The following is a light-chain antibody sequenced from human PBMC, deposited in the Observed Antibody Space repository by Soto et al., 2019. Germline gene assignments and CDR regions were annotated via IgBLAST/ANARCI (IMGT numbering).Light chain of an antibody. CDR1: QTISSW. Sequence: DIQMTQSPSTLSGSVGDRVTITCRASQTISSWLAWYQQKPGKAPRLLIYDASNMEKGVPSRFTGSGSGTDFILTISSLQPEDIATYYCQQYENFPITFGQGTRLEIK. J-gene: IGKJ5*01. V-gene: IGKV1-33*01. CDR2: DAS. CDR3: QQYENFPIT.